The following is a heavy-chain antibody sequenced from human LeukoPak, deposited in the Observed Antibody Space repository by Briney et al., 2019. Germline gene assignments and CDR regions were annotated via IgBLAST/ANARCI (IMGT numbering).Heavy chain of an antibody. CDR3: AGGSGWYFDY. CDR1: GFTFGDYA. CDR2: ISSSGSTI. V-gene: IGHV3-11*04. J-gene: IGHJ4*02. Sequence: GGSLRLSCTASGFTFGDYAMSWIRQAPGKGLEWVSYISSSGSTIYYADSVKGRFTISRDNAKKSLYLQMNSLRVEDTAVYYCAGGSGWYFDYWGQGALVIVSS. D-gene: IGHD6-19*01.